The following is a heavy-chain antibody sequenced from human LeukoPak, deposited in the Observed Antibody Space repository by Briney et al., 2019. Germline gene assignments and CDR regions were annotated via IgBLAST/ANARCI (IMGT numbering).Heavy chain of an antibody. CDR1: GGTFSSYG. Sequence: ASVKVSCKASGGTFSSYGISWVRQAPGQGLEWMGWISAYNGNTNYAQKLQGRVTMTTDTSTSTAYMELRSLRSDDTAVYYCARDSGLYDYVWGSYRSDYWGQGTLVTVSS. CDR2: ISAYNGNT. D-gene: IGHD3-16*02. V-gene: IGHV1-18*01. CDR3: ARDSGLYDYVWGSYRSDY. J-gene: IGHJ4*02.